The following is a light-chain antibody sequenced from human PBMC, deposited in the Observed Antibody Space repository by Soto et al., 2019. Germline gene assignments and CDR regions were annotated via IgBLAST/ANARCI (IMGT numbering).Light chain of an antibody. CDR3: CSYAGMDTLYA. CDR2: DVS. Sequence: QSVLTQPRSVSGSPGQSVTISCTGTSTDVGGYNYVSWYQQHPGKVPKLMIYDVSKRPSAVPDRFSGSKSGNTASLTISRLQAEDEADCYCCSYAGMDTLYAFASGTTVTVL. V-gene: IGLV2-11*01. J-gene: IGLJ1*01. CDR1: STDVGGYNY.